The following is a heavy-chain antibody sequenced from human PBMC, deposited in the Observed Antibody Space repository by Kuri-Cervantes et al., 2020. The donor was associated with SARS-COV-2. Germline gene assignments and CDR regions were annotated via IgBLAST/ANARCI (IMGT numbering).Heavy chain of an antibody. Sequence: ASVKVSCKVSGYTVTELSMHWVRQAPGKGLEWMGGFDPEYGEIIYAQKFQGRVTMTEDTSTDTEYMELSSLRSDDTAVYYCATVDYDSYSYSWHFDSWGHGTLVTVSS. CDR3: ATVDYDSYSYSWHFDS. D-gene: IGHD3-22*01. CDR2: FDPEYGEI. CDR1: GYTVTELS. V-gene: IGHV1-24*01. J-gene: IGHJ4*01.